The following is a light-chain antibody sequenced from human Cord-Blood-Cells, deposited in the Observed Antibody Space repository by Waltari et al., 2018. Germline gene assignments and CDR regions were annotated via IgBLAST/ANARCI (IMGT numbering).Light chain of an antibody. J-gene: IGKJ2*01. Sequence: EIVLTQSPGPLSLSPGERATLSCRVSQSVRSSYLAWYQQKPGQAPRLLIYGASSRATGIPDRFSGSGSGTDFTLTISRLEPEDVAVYYCQQYGSSKYTFGQGTKLEIK. CDR3: QQYGSSKYT. V-gene: IGKV3-20*01. CDR2: GAS. CDR1: QSVRSSY.